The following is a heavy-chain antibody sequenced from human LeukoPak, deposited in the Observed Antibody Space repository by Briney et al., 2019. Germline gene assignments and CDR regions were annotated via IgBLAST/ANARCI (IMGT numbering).Heavy chain of an antibody. J-gene: IGHJ5*02. CDR3: ARSGLRNFDWSDSANRFDP. Sequence: GASVKVSCKASGYTFTSYGISWVRQAPGQGLEWMGWISAYNGNTNYAQKLQGRVTVTTDTSTSTAYMELRSLRSDDTAVYYCARSGLRNFDWSDSANRFDPWGQGTLVTVSS. CDR1: GYTFTSYG. CDR2: ISAYNGNT. V-gene: IGHV1-18*01. D-gene: IGHD3-9*01.